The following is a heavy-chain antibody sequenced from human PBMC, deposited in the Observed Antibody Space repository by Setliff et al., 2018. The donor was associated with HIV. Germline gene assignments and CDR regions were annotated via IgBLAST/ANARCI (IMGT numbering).Heavy chain of an antibody. CDR1: GGSLISGGYY. D-gene: IGHD4-4*01. CDR3: ARDLTSNSNCFEP. V-gene: IGHV4-31*03. CDR2: VYYTGKT. J-gene: IGHJ5*02. Sequence: SETLSLTCSVSGGSLISGGYYWSWIRQHPGKGLEWIGYVYYTGKTYYNPSLESRISMSVDTSKNQFSLKLTSVTAADTAIYYCARDLTSNSNCFEPWGQGTQVTVTS.